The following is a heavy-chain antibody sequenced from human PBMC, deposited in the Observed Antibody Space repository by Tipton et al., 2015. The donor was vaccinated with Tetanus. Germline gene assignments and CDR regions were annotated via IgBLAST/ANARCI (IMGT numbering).Heavy chain of an antibody. CDR2: IHYGRTT. Sequence: TLSLTCAVSGYSIVVTRHSWAWIRQTPGKGLDWIGSIHYGRTTHYSPTFKSRVTVSEETSKNQVSLTLTSVTAADTAVYYCARADYNFARKGPFDSWGQGTQVIVS. D-gene: IGHD3-3*01. V-gene: IGHV4-39*02. J-gene: IGHJ4*02. CDR1: GYSIVVTRHS. CDR3: ARADYNFARKGPFDS.